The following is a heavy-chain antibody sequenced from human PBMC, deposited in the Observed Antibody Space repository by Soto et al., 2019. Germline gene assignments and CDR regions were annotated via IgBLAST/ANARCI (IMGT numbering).Heavy chain of an antibody. V-gene: IGHV4-39*01. D-gene: IGHD3-3*01. CDR1: GGSISSSSYY. J-gene: IGHJ4*02. CDR3: ARHLDLMGFWSGYYTYFDY. Sequence: PSETLSLTCTVSGGSISSSSYYWGWIRQPPGKGLEWIGSIYYSGSTYYNPPLKSRVTISVDTSKNQFSLKLSSVTAADTAVYYCARHLDLMGFWSGYYTYFDYWGQGTLVTVSS. CDR2: IYYSGST.